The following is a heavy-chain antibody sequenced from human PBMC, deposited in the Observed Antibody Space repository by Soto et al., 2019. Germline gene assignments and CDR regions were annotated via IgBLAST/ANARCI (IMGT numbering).Heavy chain of an antibody. D-gene: IGHD1-1*01. V-gene: IGHV1-18*01. CDR2: ISAHNGNT. J-gene: IGHJ4*02. CDR3: ARGRYGDY. Sequence: QVHLVQSGAEVKKPGASVKVSCKASGYTFASYGITWVRQAPGQGLEWMGWISAHNGNTDYAQKLQGRVIVTRDTSTSTAYMELRSLRSDDTAVYYCARGRYGDYWGQGALVTVSS. CDR1: GYTFASYG.